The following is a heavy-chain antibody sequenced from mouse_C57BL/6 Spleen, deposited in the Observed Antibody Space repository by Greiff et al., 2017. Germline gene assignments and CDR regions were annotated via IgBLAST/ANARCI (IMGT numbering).Heavy chain of an antibody. CDR2: ISSKSSNYAT. CDR1: GFTFNTYA. CDR3: VRVDYDGGYYAMDY. Sequence: EVQLVESGGGLVQPKGSLKLSCAASGFTFNTYAMHWVRQAPGTGLEWVARISSKSSNYATYYADSVKDRFTISRDNSQSILYLQMHNLKTEDTSMYYCVRVDYDGGYYAMDYWGQGTSVTVSS. J-gene: IGHJ4*01. D-gene: IGHD2-4*01. V-gene: IGHV10-3*01.